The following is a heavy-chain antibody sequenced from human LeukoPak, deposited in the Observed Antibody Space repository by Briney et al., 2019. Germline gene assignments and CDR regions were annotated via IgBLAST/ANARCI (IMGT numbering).Heavy chain of an antibody. D-gene: IGHD6-13*01. CDR2: ISGSGGST. CDR3: AKAPIPSRSIAAAGGTYNWFDP. V-gene: IGHV3-23*01. Sequence: GGSLRLSCAASGFTFSSYAMSWVRQAPGKGLEWVSAISGSGGSTYYAGSVKGRFTISRDNSKNTLYLQMNSLRAEDTAVYYCAKAPIPSRSIAAAGGTYNWFDPWGQGTLVTVSS. CDR1: GFTFSSYA. J-gene: IGHJ5*02.